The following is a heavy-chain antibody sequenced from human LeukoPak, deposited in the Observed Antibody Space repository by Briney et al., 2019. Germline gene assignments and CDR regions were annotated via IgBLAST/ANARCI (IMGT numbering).Heavy chain of an antibody. D-gene: IGHD5-18*01. Sequence: GAAVTVSFKASGYTFTNYGISWVGQAPGQGGEGMGWISAYNGNTNYAQKLQGRVTMTTDTSTSTAYMELRSLRSDDTAVYYCAREWIQLSGDWFDPWGQGTLVTVSS. J-gene: IGHJ5*02. CDR2: ISAYNGNT. CDR3: AREWIQLSGDWFDP. CDR1: GYTFTNYG. V-gene: IGHV1-18*01.